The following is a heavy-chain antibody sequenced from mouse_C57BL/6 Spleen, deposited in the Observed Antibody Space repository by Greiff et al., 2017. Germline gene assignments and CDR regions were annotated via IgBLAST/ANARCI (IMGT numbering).Heavy chain of an antibody. Sequence: QVQLQQPGPELVKPGASVKLSCKASGYTFTRYWMNWVKKRPGKGLEWIGNINPSNGGTTYNEQFKSKATLTVDKSSSTAYMQLSSLTSEDSAVYYCTRESYYGYDWYFGYLGQGTTRTVSS. V-gene: IGHV1-53*01. CDR2: INPSNGGT. CDR3: TRESYYGYDWYFGY. D-gene: IGHD2-2*01. CDR1: GYTFTRYW. J-gene: IGHJ2*01.